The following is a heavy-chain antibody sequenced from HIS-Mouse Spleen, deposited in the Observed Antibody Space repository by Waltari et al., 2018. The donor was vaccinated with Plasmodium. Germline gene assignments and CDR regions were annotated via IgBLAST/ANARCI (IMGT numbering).Heavy chain of an antibody. J-gene: IGHJ4*02. CDR1: GYTFTGYY. V-gene: IGHV1-2*02. Sequence: QVQLVQSGAEVKKPGASVKVSCKASGYTFTGYYMHWVRQAPGQGLAWMGWINPNSGDTSISTAYMELGRLRSDDTAVYYCAVGRWLQPRDYWGQGTLVTVSS. CDR3: AVGRWLQPRDY. D-gene: IGHD5-12*01. CDR2: INPNSG.